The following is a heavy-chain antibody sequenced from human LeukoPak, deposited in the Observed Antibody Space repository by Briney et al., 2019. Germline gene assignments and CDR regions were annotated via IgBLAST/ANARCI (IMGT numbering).Heavy chain of an antibody. V-gene: IGHV3-30*03. CDR1: GXTFSSYG. J-gene: IGHJ5*02. D-gene: IGHD3-10*01. CDR2: ISYDGSKK. Sequence: PGGSLRLSWAASGXTFSSYGMHWVRQAPGKGLEWVAVISYDGSKKYYADSVKGRFTISRDNSKNTLYLQMNSLRDEDTAVYYCAPRGGYYGSGSYYGFDPWGQGTLVTVSS. CDR3: APRGGYYGSGSYYGFDP.